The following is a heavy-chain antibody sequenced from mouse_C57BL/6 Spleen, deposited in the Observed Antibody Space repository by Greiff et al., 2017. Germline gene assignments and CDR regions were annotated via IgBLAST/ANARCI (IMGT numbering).Heavy chain of an antibody. CDR3: GYGRGDAMDY. D-gene: IGHD2-1*01. Sequence: QVQLQQPGAELVMPGASVKLSCKASGYTFTSYWMHWVKQRPGQGLEWIGEIDPSDSYTNYNQKFKGKSTLTVDKSSSPAYMQLSSLTSEDSAVYYCGYGRGDAMDYWGQRNSVTVSS. CDR2: IDPSDSYT. J-gene: IGHJ4*01. CDR1: GYTFTSYW. V-gene: IGHV1-69*01.